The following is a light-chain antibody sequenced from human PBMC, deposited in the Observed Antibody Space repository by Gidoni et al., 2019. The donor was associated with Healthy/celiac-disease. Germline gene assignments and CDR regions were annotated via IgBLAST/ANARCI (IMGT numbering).Light chain of an antibody. CDR2: EDN. V-gene: IGLV6-57*02. J-gene: IGLJ3*02. CDR1: SGSIASNY. Sequence: SCTGSSGSIASNYVQWYQQRPGSAPTTVIYEDNQRPSGVPDRFSGSIDSSSNSASLTISGLKTEDEADYYCQSYDSSNSWVFGGGTKLTVL. CDR3: QSYDSSNSWV.